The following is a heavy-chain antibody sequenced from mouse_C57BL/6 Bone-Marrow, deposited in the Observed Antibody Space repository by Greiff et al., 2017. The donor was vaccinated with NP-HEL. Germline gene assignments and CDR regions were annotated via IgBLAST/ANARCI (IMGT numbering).Heavy chain of an antibody. Sequence: QVQLQQPGAELVRPGSSVKLSCKASGYTFTSYWMDWVKQRPGQGLEWIGNIYPSDSETHYNQKFKDKATLTVDKSSSTAYMQLSSLTSEDSAVYDCARRAGSPYCDYWGQGTTLTVSS. CDR2: IYPSDSET. V-gene: IGHV1-61*01. CDR3: ARRAGSPYCDY. D-gene: IGHD3-3*01. CDR1: GYTFTSYW. J-gene: IGHJ2*01.